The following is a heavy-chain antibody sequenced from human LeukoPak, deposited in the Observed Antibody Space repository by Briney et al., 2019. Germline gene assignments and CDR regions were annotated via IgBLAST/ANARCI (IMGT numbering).Heavy chain of an antibody. J-gene: IGHJ5*02. D-gene: IGHD2-2*01. Sequence: SETLSLTCTVSGGSISSYYWSWIRQPPGKGLEWIGYIYYSGSTNYNPSLKSRVTISVDTSKNQFSLKLSSVTAADTAVYYCARDTEYCSSTSCANWFDPWGQGTLVTVSS. CDR2: IYYSGST. V-gene: IGHV4-59*01. CDR3: ARDTEYCSSTSCANWFDP. CDR1: GGSISSYY.